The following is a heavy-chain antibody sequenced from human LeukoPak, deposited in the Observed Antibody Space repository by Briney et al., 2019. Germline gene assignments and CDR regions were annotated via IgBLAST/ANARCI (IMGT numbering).Heavy chain of an antibody. Sequence: GGSLRLSCTASVFNFCSYSMNWVRQAPGKGLEWVSSICSSSSFRYYADSVKGRFTISRDNAKNSLYLQMNSLRAEDTAVYYCARESSGYFYWGQGTLVTVSS. CDR1: VFNFCSYS. V-gene: IGHV3-21*01. J-gene: IGHJ4*02. CDR3: ARESSGYFY. D-gene: IGHD3-22*01. CDR2: ICSSSSFR.